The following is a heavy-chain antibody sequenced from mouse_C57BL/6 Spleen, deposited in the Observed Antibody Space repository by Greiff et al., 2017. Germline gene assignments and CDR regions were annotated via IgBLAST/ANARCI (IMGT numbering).Heavy chain of an antibody. D-gene: IGHD2-4*01. CDR3: ARGNYDYDGRAFDY. J-gene: IGHJ2*01. V-gene: IGHV1-47*01. Sequence: QVKLMESGAELVKPGASVKMSCKASGYTFTTYPIEWMKQNHGKSLEWIGNFHPYNDDTKYNEKFKGKATLTVEKSSSTVYLELSRLTSDDSAVYYCARGNYDYDGRAFDYWGQGTTLTVSS. CDR2: FHPYNDDT. CDR1: GYTFTTYP.